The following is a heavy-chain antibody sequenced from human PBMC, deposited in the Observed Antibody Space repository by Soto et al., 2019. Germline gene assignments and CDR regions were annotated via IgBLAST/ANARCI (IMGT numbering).Heavy chain of an antibody. J-gene: IGHJ3*02. D-gene: IGHD1-7*01. V-gene: IGHV3-33*01. CDR2: VGYDGSKE. CDR1: GFSFSTYG. Sequence: QVQLVESGGGVVQPGRSLRLSCAASGFSFSTYGMYWVRQAPAGGLEWVALVGYDGSKEYYADSLKGRFTISRDNSKNTLYLQMNSLRAEDTAVYFCARTDWNYGTGVFDIWGQGTMVTVSS. CDR3: ARTDWNYGTGVFDI.